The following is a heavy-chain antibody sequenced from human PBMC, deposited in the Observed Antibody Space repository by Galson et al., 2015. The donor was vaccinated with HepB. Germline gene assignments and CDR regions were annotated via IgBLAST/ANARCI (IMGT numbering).Heavy chain of an antibody. D-gene: IGHD6-13*01. CDR3: ARLYSTTWYVDY. V-gene: IGHV4-59*08. CDR1: GGSIRRHY. CDR2: MYHTGST. J-gene: IGHJ4*02. Sequence: LSLTCTVSGGSIRRHYWTWIRQSPGKGLEWIAYMYHTGSTRYNPSLMSRVTISMDTSKNQFSLRLGSVTAADTGVYFCARLYSTTWYVDYWGQGALVTVSS.